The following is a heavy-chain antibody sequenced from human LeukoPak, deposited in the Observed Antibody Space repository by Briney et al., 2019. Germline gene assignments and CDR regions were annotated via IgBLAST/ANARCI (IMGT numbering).Heavy chain of an antibody. J-gene: IGHJ4*02. CDR1: GFTFSSYA. CDR2: ISYDGSDK. D-gene: IGHD3-3*01. CDR3: ARDARPSYDRPSIYYFDY. V-gene: IGHV3-30-3*01. Sequence: PGGSLRLSCAASGFTFSSYAMHWVRQAPGKGLEWVAVISYDGSDKYYADSVKGRFTISRDNSKNTLYLQMNSLRAEDTAVYYCARDARPSYDRPSIYYFDYWGQGTLVTVSS.